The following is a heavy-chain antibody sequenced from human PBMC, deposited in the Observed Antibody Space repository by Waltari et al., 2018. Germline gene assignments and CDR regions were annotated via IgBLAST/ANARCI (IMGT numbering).Heavy chain of an antibody. CDR3: ARDVRGSYRYFDY. Sequence: QVQLPESGPGLVKPSETLSLTCTVSGGSISSYYWSWIRQPVGKGLGWIGRIYTSGNTNYSPSHKSRVTMSVDTSKNQFSLKLSSVTAADTAVYYCARDVRGSYRYFDYWGQGTLVTVSS. CDR2: IYTSGNT. D-gene: IGHD1-26*01. CDR1: GGSISSYY. V-gene: IGHV4-4*07. J-gene: IGHJ4*02.